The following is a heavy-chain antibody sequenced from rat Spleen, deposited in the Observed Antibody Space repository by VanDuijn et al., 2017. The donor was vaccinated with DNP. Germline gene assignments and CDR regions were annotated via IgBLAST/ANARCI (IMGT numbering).Heavy chain of an antibody. CDR2: IKTDGGST. V-gene: IGHV5-58*01. CDR3: AREGDY. CDR1: GFTFSSYW. J-gene: IGHJ2*01. Sequence: EVQLVETGGGLVQPGRSLKLSCVASGFTFSSYWMYWIRQAPGKGLEWVASIKTDGGSTYYSDSVKGRFTISRDNAENTVYLQMNSLRSEDTATYYCAREGDYWGQGVTVTVSS.